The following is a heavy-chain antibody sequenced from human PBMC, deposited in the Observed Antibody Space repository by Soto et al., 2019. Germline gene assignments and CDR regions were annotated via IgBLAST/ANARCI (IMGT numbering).Heavy chain of an antibody. CDR3: ARFWRLRSRFDP. Sequence: SETRSLTCAVSGGSISSSNWWSWFLQPPGKGLEWIGEIYHSGSTNYNPSLKSRVTISVDKSKNQFSLKLSSVTAADTAVYYCARFWRLRSRFDPWGQGTLVTVSS. J-gene: IGHJ5*02. V-gene: IGHV4-4*02. D-gene: IGHD4-17*01. CDR2: IYHSGST. CDR1: GGSISSSNW.